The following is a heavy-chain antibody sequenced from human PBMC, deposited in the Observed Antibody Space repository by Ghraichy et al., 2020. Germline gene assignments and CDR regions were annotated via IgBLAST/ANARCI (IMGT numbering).Heavy chain of an antibody. J-gene: IGHJ5*02. D-gene: IGHD4-17*01. Sequence: SQTLSLTCAVSGGSISSGGYSWSWIRQPPGKGLEWIGYIYHSGSTYYNPSLKSRVTISVDRSKNQFSLKLSSVTAADTAVYYCARGHYGEVDPWGQGTLVTVSS. CDR1: GGSISSGGYS. CDR3: ARGHYGEVDP. CDR2: IYHSGST. V-gene: IGHV4-30-2*01.